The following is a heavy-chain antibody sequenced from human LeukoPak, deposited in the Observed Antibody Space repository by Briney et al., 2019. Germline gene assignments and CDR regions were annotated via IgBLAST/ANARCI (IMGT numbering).Heavy chain of an antibody. CDR1: GYTFTSYY. Sequence: GASVKVSCKASGYTFTSYYMHWVRQAPGQELERMGIINPNGGRTSYAQKFQGRVTMTRDTSTSTVYMELSSLRSEDTAVYYCARVSPIVVVPAAIPKGAFDIWGQGTMVTVSS. CDR2: INPNGGRT. D-gene: IGHD2-2*01. CDR3: ARVSPIVVVPAAIPKGAFDI. V-gene: IGHV1-46*03. J-gene: IGHJ3*02.